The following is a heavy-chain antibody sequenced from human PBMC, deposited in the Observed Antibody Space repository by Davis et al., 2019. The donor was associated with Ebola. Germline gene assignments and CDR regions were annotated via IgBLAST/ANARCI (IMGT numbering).Heavy chain of an antibody. D-gene: IGHD2-2*01. V-gene: IGHV1-46*01. CDR1: GYTFTSYY. CDR3: AKEGLYCSSTSYYQRWFDP. CDR2: INPSGGST. J-gene: IGHJ5*02. Sequence: AASVKVSCKASGYTFTSYYMHWVRQAPGQGLEWMGIINPSGGSTSYAQKFQGRVTMTRDTSTSTVYMELSSLRAEDTAVYYCAKEGLYCSSTSYYQRWFDPWGQGTLVTVSS.